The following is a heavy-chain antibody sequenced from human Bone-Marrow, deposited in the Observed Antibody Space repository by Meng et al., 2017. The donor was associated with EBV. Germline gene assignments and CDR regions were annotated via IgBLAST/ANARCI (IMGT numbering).Heavy chain of an antibody. J-gene: IGHJ4*02. V-gene: IGHV1-2*06. CDR3: ARDLVVGATSFHY. D-gene: IGHD1-26*01. Sequence: QVELVESGAEVKKPGASVKVSCKASGYTFTGYYMHWVRQAPGQGLEWMGRINPNSGGTNYAQKFQGRVTMTRDTSISTAYMELSRLRSDDTAVYYCARDLVVGATSFHYWGQGTLVTVSS. CDR2: INPNSGGT. CDR1: GYTFTGYY.